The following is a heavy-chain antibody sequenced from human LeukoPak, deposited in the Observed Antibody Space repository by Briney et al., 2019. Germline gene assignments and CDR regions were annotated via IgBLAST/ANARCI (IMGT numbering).Heavy chain of an antibody. V-gene: IGHV4-39*01. J-gene: IGHJ4*02. CDR1: GGSISSSSYY. D-gene: IGHD6-19*01. Sequence: SETLSLTCTVSGGSISSSSYYWGWIRQPPGKGLEWIGSIYYSGSTYYNPSLKSRVTISVDTSKNQFSLKLSSVTAADTAVYYCASLYSSGWYRYYFDYWGQGTLVTVPS. CDR2: IYYSGST. CDR3: ASLYSSGWYRYYFDY.